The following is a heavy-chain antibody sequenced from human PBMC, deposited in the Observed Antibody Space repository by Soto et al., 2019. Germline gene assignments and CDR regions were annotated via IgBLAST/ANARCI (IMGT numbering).Heavy chain of an antibody. CDR2: IYYSGST. J-gene: IGHJ4*02. V-gene: IGHV4-39*01. CDR3: ARHGGRYRTVLDY. Sequence: SETLSLTCTVSGGFVISNNYYWGWIRQPPGKGLEWIGSIYYSGSTFYNPSRKSRVTMSVDTSTNQFSLKLSSVTAADTAVYYCARHGGRYRTVLDYWDQGTLGTAFS. D-gene: IGHD2-8*01. CDR1: GGFVISNNYY.